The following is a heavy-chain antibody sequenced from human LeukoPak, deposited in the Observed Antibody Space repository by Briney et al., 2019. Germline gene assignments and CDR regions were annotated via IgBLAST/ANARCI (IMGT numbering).Heavy chain of an antibody. Sequence: SETLSLTCTVSGGSFTDYFWGWIRQPPGKGLEWVGSIYYSGRTFYNPSLKNRVSISLDTSKGQFSLNLDSVTAADTAVYFCTRDRAHGTQDYWGQGTLVTVS. CDR3: TRDRAHGTQDY. D-gene: IGHD1-26*01. CDR1: GGSFTDYF. J-gene: IGHJ4*02. CDR2: IYYSGRT. V-gene: IGHV4-39*07.